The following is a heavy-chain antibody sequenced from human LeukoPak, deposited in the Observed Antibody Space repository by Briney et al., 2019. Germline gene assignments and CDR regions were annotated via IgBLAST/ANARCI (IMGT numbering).Heavy chain of an antibody. J-gene: IGHJ4*02. CDR3: AREGNDHYYDQ. V-gene: IGHV3-21*01. Sequence: GGSLRLSCAASGFIFKTYTMTWVRQAPGKGLEWVSSITGDCKYITYADSVKGRFTISRDNAKNSLYLQVASLRGDDTATYYCAREGNDHYYDQWGQGTLVTV. CDR1: GFIFKTYT. D-gene: IGHD3-16*01. CDR2: ITGDCKYI.